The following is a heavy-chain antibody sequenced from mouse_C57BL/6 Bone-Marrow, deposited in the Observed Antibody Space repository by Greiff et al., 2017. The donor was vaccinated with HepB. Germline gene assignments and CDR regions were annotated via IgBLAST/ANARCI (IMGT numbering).Heavy chain of an antibody. CDR3: ARKIEIYYGSSSFYFDY. Sequence: VQLQQPGAELVMPGASVKLSCKASGYTFTSYWMHWVKQRPGQGLEWIGEIDPSDSYTNYNQKFKGNSTLTVDKSSSTAYMQLSSLTSEDSAVYYCARKIEIYYGSSSFYFDYWGQGTTLTVSS. CDR2: IDPSDSYT. J-gene: IGHJ2*01. D-gene: IGHD1-1*01. V-gene: IGHV1-69*01. CDR1: GYTFTSYW.